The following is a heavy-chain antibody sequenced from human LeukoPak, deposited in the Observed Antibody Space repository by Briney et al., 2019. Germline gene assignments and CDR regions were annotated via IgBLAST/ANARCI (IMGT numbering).Heavy chain of an antibody. CDR3: APLTVASNFDY. CDR2: ISSSGGTR. V-gene: IGHV3-48*03. Sequence: GGSLRLSCAASRFAFIVYEMYWVRQAPGKGVEWAAYISSSGGTRYYADSVKGRFTISRDNAKNSLYLQMNSLRAEDTAVYYCAPLTVASNFDYWGPGTLVTVSS. J-gene: IGHJ4*02. D-gene: IGHD6-19*01. CDR1: RFAFIVYE.